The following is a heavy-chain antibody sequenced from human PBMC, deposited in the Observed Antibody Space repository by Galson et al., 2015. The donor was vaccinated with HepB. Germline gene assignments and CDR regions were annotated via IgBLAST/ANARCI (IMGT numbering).Heavy chain of an antibody. V-gene: IGHV3-30-3*01. CDR1: GFTFSNYA. CDR3: ARPYSSSWNHLYYFDY. J-gene: IGHJ4*02. CDR2: ISYDGSNK. Sequence: SLRLSCAASGFTFSNYAMHWVRQAPGKGLEWVAIISYDGSNKYYADSVKGRFTISRDNSKNTLYLQMNSLRAEDTAVYYCARPYSSSWNHLYYFDYWGQGTLVTVSS. D-gene: IGHD6-13*01.